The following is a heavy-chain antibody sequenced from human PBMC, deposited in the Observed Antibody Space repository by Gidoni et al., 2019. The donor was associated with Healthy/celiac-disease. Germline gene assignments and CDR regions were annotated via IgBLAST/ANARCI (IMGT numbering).Heavy chain of an antibody. CDR3: TTVGYSYGKDYYYYYYMDV. V-gene: IGHV3-15*07. J-gene: IGHJ6*03. CDR2: IKSKTDGGTT. Sequence: EVQLVESGGGLVKPGGSLRLSCAASGFTFRNAWLNWVRQAPGKGLEWVGRIKSKTDGGTTDYAAPVKGRFTISRDDSKNTLYLQMNSLKTEDTAVYYCTTVGYSYGKDYYYYYYMDVWGKGTTVTVSS. D-gene: IGHD5-18*01. CDR1: GFTFRNAW.